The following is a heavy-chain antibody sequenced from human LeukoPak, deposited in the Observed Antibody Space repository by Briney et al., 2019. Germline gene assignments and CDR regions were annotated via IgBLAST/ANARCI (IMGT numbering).Heavy chain of an antibody. V-gene: IGHV4-39*07. CDR1: GGSISSSSYY. Sequence: SETLSLTCTVSGGSISSSSYYWGWIRQPPGKGLEWIGSIYYSGSTYYNPSLKSRVTISVDTSKNQFSLKLSSVTAADTAVYYCAISKARIAAAGTGYYYYYGMDVWGQGTTVTVSS. J-gene: IGHJ6*02. D-gene: IGHD6-13*01. CDR2: IYYSGST. CDR3: AISKARIAAAGTGYYYYYGMDV.